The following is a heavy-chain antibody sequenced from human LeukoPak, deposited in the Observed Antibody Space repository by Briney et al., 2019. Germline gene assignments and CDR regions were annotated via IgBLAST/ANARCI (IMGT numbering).Heavy chain of an antibody. CDR3: ARYKWPNWFDP. D-gene: IGHD1-20*01. CDR1: GGSIISDY. V-gene: IGHV4-59*01. CDR2: ISSSGTI. Sequence: SETLSLTCTVSGGSIISDYWSWIRQPPGKGLEWIGYISSSGTINNNPSLRSRVTISLDTSTNHFYLYLTSVTAADTAVYYCARYKWPNWFDPWGQGTLVTVSS. J-gene: IGHJ5*02.